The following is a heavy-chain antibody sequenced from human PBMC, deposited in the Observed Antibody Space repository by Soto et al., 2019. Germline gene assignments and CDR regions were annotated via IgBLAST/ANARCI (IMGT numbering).Heavy chain of an antibody. CDR1: GFTFSSYA. Sequence: VQLLESGGDLVQPGGSLRLSCAASGFTFSSYAMSWVRQAPGKGLEWVSAISGSGGSTDYVDSVKGRFTISRDNSNTTLYLQMHSMRDEDTDVYYCEKLQAYSYGPGAYFDYWGQGTLVTVSS. J-gene: IGHJ4*02. V-gene: IGHV3-23*01. CDR3: EKLQAYSYGPGAYFDY. CDR2: ISGSGGST. D-gene: IGHD5-18*01.